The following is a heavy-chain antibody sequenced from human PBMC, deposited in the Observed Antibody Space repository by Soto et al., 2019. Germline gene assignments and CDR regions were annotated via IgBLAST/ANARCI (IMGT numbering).Heavy chain of an antibody. D-gene: IGHD3-10*01. CDR1: ALTASKNY. CDR2: IYSAGTT. V-gene: IGHV3-66*01. CDR3: ARGGSGSDWDYYGRGV. J-gene: IGHJ6*02. Sequence: EVQLVESGGGLVQPGGSLRLSCAGSALTASKNYMSWVRQPPGKGLEWVSVIYSAGTTYYADSVKDRFSISRDNTKSTLYLQMDNQRAGDTAVYYCARGGSGSDWDYYGRGVWGQGTTVTVSS.